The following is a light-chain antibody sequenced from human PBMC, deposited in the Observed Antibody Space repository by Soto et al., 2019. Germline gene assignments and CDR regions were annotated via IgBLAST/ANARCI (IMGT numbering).Light chain of an antibody. CDR1: SSDVGGYNY. V-gene: IGLV2-8*01. J-gene: IGLJ2*01. Sequence: QSVLTQPPSASGSPGQSVTISCTGTSSDVGGYNYVSWYQQHPGKAPKVMMYEVSKRPSGVPGRFSGSKSGNTASLTVSGLQAEDEADYYCSSYGGTNSLKVFGGGTQLTVL. CDR3: SSYGGTNSLKV. CDR2: EVS.